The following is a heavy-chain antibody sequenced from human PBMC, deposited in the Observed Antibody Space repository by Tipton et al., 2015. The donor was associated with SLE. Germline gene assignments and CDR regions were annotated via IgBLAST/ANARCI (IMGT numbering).Heavy chain of an antibody. CDR3: ARTEVYTDFYFDY. Sequence: SLRLSCAASGFTFSSYALTWVRQAPGKGLEWVSTISGVGDTTYYAASVKGRFTISRDSSKNTMYLHMNSLRAEGTAIYYCARTEVYTDFYFDYWGQGTLVTVSS. CDR1: GFTFSSYA. V-gene: IGHV3-23*01. D-gene: IGHD5/OR15-5a*01. CDR2: ISGVGDTT. J-gene: IGHJ4*02.